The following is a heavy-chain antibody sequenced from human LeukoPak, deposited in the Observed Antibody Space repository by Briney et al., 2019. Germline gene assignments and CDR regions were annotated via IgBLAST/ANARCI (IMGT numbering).Heavy chain of an antibody. CDR3: AKANWNPPDS. Sequence: GGSLRLSCAASGFTFSTYAMSWVRQAPGKGVEWVSVISGSDGSTNYADSVKGRFTISRDNSKNTLYLQMNSLRAEDTAVYYCAKANWNPPDSWGQGTLVTVSS. CDR1: GFTFSTYA. V-gene: IGHV3-23*01. D-gene: IGHD1-1*01. CDR2: ISGSDGST. J-gene: IGHJ4*02.